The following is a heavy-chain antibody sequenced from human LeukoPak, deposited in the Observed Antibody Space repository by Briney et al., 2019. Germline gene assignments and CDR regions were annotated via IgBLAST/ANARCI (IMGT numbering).Heavy chain of an antibody. Sequence: PGGSLRLSCAASGFSVSSNYVSWVRQAPGKGLEWVSVIYSGGTTYYADSIKGRFTISRDNSKNTLYLQMNSLRAEDTAVYYCAGRYDSSGYPPHWGQGTPVTVSS. CDR2: IYSGGTT. D-gene: IGHD3-22*01. CDR3: AGRYDSSGYPPH. CDR1: GFSVSSNY. J-gene: IGHJ4*02. V-gene: IGHV3-53*01.